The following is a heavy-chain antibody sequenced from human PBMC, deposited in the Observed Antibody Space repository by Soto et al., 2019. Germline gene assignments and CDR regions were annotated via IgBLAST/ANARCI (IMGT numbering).Heavy chain of an antibody. J-gene: IGHJ4*02. CDR1: GYSISSGYY. CDR2: IYHSGST. V-gene: IGHV4-38-2*01. D-gene: IGHD3-22*01. Sequence: KPSETLSLTCAVSGYSISSGYYWGWIRQPPGKGLEWIGSIYHSGSTYYNPSLKSRVTISVDTSKNQFSLKLSSVTAADTAVYYCTKSGGGYVNSGYYGGDYDSWGRGTLVTVSS. CDR3: TKSGGGYVNSGYYGGDYDS.